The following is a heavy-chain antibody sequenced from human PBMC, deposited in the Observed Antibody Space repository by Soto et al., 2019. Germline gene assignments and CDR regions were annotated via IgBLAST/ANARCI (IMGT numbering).Heavy chain of an antibody. CDR1: GGSISSGGYY. CDR2: IYYSGST. CDR3: AASRWGLELEGGMDV. V-gene: IGHV4-31*03. J-gene: IGHJ6*02. Sequence: TSETLSLTCTVSGGSISSGGYYWSWIRQHPGKGLEWIGYIYYSGSTYYNPSLKSRVTISVDTSKNQFSLKLSSVTAADTAVYYCAASRWGLELEGGMDVWGQGTTVTVSS. D-gene: IGHD1-7*01.